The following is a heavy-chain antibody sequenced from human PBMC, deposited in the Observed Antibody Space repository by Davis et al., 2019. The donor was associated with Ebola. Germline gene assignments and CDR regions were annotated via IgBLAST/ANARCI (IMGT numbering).Heavy chain of an antibody. CDR1: GYTFKNYA. D-gene: IGHD1-26*01. CDR3: ARTSIVGTTTTASDI. V-gene: IGHV1-18*01. J-gene: IGHJ3*02. CDR2: ISAYNGNT. Sequence: AASVQVSCKASGYTFKNYAMTWVRQAPGQGLEWMGWISAYNGNTNYAQILQGRVTMTTDTSTGTAYMELRSLRSDDTAVYFCARTSIVGTTTTASDIWGQGTNVTVSS.